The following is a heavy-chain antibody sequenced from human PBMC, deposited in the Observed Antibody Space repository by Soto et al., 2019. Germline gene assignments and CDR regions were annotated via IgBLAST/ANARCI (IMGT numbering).Heavy chain of an antibody. CDR2: IYTSGST. V-gene: IGHV4-4*07. J-gene: IGHJ4*02. D-gene: IGHD4-17*01. CDR1: GGSISSYY. Sequence: LSLTCTVSGGSISSYYWSWIRQPAGKGLGWIGRIYTSGSTNYNPSLKSRVTMSVDTSKNQFSLKLSSVTAADTAVYYCARGDYGGNSVDYWGQGTLVTVSS. CDR3: ARGDYGGNSVDY.